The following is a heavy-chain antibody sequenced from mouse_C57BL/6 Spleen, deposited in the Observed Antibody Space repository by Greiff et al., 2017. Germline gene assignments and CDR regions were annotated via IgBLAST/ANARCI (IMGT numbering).Heavy chain of an antibody. CDR2: ISSGSSTI. CDR3: ARRGYYGSSPSWFAY. Sequence: EVQGVESGGGLVKPGGSLKLSCAASGFTFSDYGMHWVRQAPEKGLEWVAYISSGSSTIYYADTVKGRFTISRDNAKNTRFLQMTSLRSEDTAMYYCARRGYYGSSPSWFAYWGQGTLVTVSA. CDR1: GFTFSDYG. V-gene: IGHV5-17*01. D-gene: IGHD1-1*01. J-gene: IGHJ3*01.